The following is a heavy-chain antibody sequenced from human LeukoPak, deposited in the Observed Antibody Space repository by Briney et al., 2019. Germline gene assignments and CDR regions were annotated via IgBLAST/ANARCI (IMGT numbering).Heavy chain of an antibody. Sequence: SETLSLTCTVSGGSISSYYCSWIRQPPGKGLEWIGYIYYSGSTNYNPSLKSRVTISVDTSKNQFSLKLSSVTAADTAVYHCARNPLLYDSSGYYTYWYFDLWGRGTLVTVSS. CDR2: IYYSGST. V-gene: IGHV4-59*08. CDR3: ARNPLLYDSSGYYTYWYFDL. J-gene: IGHJ2*01. CDR1: GGSISSYY. D-gene: IGHD3-22*01.